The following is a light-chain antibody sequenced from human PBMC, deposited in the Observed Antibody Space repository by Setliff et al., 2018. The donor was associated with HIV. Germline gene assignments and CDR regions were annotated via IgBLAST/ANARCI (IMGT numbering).Light chain of an antibody. Sequence: QSVLTQPRSVSGSPGQSVTISCTGTSSDFGAYDYVSWYQQHPGKAPKLIIFDVTERPSGVPDRFSGSKSGNTASLTISGLQSADGADYYCCSNAARPTFYVFGTGTKVTVL. CDR3: CSNAARPTFYV. V-gene: IGLV2-11*01. CDR2: DVT. J-gene: IGLJ1*01. CDR1: SSDFGAYDY.